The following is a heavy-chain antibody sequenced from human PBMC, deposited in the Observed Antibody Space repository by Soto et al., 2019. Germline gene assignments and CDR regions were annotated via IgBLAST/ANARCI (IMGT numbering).Heavy chain of an antibody. V-gene: IGHV1-3*01. J-gene: IGHJ4*02. D-gene: IGHD2-15*01. Sequence: SVKVSCKASGYTFTSYAMHWVRQAPGQRLEWMGWINAGNGNTXYSQKFHGRVTITRDTSASTAYMELSSLRSEDTAVYYCARDILFDYWGQGTLVTVSS. CDR1: GYTFTSYA. CDR2: INAGNGNT. CDR3: ARDILFDY.